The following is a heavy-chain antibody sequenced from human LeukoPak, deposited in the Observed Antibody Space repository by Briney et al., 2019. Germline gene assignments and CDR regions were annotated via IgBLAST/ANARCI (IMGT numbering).Heavy chain of an antibody. V-gene: IGHV3-23*01. J-gene: IGHJ4*02. CDR2: ISVSGNT. CDR3: AKVELSAGDYEEDY. D-gene: IGHD4-17*01. Sequence: GGSLRLSCAASGFTLSSYAMSWVRQGPGKGLEWVSAISVSGNTYHADSVKGRFTISRDSSKNTLYLQMNSLRAEDTAVYYCAKVELSAGDYEEDYWGQGTLVTVSS. CDR1: GFTLSSYA.